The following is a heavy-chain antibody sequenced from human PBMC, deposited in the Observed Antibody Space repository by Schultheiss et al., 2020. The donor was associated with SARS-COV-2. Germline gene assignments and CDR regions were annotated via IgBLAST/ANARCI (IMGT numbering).Heavy chain of an antibody. CDR1: GFTFSSYA. J-gene: IGHJ6*02. Sequence: GESLKISCAASGFTFSSYAMHWVRQAPGKGLEWVAVISYDGSNKYYADSVKGRFTISRDNSKNTLYLQMNSLRAEDTAVYYCARSIAVAGMGHYYYYYGMDVWGQGTTVTVSS. D-gene: IGHD6-19*01. CDR3: ARSIAVAGMGHYYYYYGMDV. CDR2: ISYDGSNK. V-gene: IGHV3-30-3*01.